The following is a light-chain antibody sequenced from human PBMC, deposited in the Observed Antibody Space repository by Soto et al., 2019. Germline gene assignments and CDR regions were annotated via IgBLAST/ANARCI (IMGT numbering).Light chain of an antibody. CDR1: SSDVGGYNY. CDR3: SSYAGRSNV. CDR2: EVN. Sequence: PPSASGSPGQSVAISCTGTSSDVGGYNYVSWYQQHPGKAPKLMIYEVNKRPSGVPDRFSGSKSGNTASLTVSGLQAEDEADYYCSSYAGRSNVFGTGTKVTVL. V-gene: IGLV2-8*01. J-gene: IGLJ1*01.